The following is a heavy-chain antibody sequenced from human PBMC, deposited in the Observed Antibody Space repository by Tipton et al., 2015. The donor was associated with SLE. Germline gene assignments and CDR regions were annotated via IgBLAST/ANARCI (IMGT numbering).Heavy chain of an antibody. CDR3: ARVGSYSSSFDY. CDR1: GGSISSYY. D-gene: IGHD6-13*01. J-gene: IGHJ4*02. CDR2: IYYSGST. V-gene: IGHV4-59*12. Sequence: TLSLTCTVSGGSISSYYWSWIRQPPGKGLEWIGYIYYSGSTNYNPSLKSRVTISVDTSKNQFSLELSSVTAADTAVYYCARVGSYSSSFDYWGQGTLVTVSS.